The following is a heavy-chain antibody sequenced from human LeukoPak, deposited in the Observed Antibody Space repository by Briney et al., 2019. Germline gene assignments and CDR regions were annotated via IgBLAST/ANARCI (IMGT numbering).Heavy chain of an antibody. D-gene: IGHD5-12*01. CDR3: ARGPRYSAPFDY. Sequence: PGGSLRLSCVASGFTFSSYTMHWVRQAPGKGLEWVAVISYDGSNKYYADSVKGRFTISRDNSKNTLYLQMNSLRAEDTAVYYCARGPRYSAPFDYWGQGTLVTVSS. V-gene: IGHV3-30-3*01. J-gene: IGHJ4*02. CDR1: GFTFSSYT. CDR2: ISYDGSNK.